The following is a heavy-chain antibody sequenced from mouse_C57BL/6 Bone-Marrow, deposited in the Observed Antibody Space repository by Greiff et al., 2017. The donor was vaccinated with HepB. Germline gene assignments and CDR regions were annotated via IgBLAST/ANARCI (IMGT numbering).Heavy chain of an antibody. CDR2: IYPGDGDT. J-gene: IGHJ4*01. V-gene: IGHV1-82*01. Sequence: QVQLQQSGPELVKPGASVKISCKASGYAFSSSWMNWVKQRPGKGLEWIGRIYPGDGDTNYNGKFKGKATLTADKSSSTAYMQLSSLTSEDSAVYFCARSKDWDAGYAMDYWGQGTSVTVSS. CDR1: GYAFSSSW. CDR3: ARSKDWDAGYAMDY. D-gene: IGHD4-1*01.